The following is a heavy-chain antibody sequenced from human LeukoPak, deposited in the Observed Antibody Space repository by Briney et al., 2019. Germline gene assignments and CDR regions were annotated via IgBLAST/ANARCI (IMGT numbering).Heavy chain of an antibody. CDR1: GFTFGDYP. J-gene: IGHJ4*02. CDR3: ARSRYTYGYFDY. Sequence: GGSLRLSCAASGFTFGDYPMHWVRQAPGKGLEWVAGISYDGSTKYYADSVKGRFTMSRDNSKNTLYLQMHSLRAEDTAVYYCARSRYTYGYFDYWGQGTLVTVSS. V-gene: IGHV3-30-3*01. CDR2: ISYDGSTK. D-gene: IGHD5-18*01.